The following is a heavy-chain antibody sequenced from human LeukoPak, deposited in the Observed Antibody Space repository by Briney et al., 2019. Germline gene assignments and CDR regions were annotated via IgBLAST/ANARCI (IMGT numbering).Heavy chain of an antibody. J-gene: IGHJ4*02. V-gene: IGHV3-20*04. CDR3: ARVTYGDYTDYYFDY. Sequence: PGGSLRLSCAASGFTFDDYGMSWVRHAPGKGLDWVSGINWNGGSTGYADSVKGRFTISRDNAKNSLYLQMNSLRAEDTALYYCARVTYGDYTDYYFDYWGQGTLVTVSS. CDR2: INWNGGST. CDR1: GFTFDDYG. D-gene: IGHD4-17*01.